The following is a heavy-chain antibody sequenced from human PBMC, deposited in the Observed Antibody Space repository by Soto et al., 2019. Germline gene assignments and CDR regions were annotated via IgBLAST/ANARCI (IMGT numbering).Heavy chain of an antibody. D-gene: IGHD1-1*01. CDR1: GASISNSW. V-gene: IGHV3-15*07. CDR2: IRSKTDGGTT. Sequence: PSETLSLTCTVSGASISNSWMNWVRQAPGKGLEYIGRIRSKTDGGTTEYAAPVEGRFTVSRDDSKNTLYLQMSGLKTEDTAVYYCTTTRPGTNVFDNWGQGTLVTVSS. CDR3: TTTRPGTNVFDN. J-gene: IGHJ3*02.